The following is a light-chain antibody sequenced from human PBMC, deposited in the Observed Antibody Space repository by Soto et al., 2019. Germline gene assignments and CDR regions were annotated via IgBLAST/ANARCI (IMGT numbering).Light chain of an antibody. Sequence: EIVLTQSLVTLSLSPGDRATLFCRASQSVSSTHLAWYHQKPGQAPRLLIYGASTRASGIRHRFSGSGSGRDFHINISSLETEDFAVYYCHQYGSSPRTFGQGTKVDIK. CDR1: QSVSSTH. CDR3: HQYGSSPRT. V-gene: IGKV3-20*01. J-gene: IGKJ1*01. CDR2: GAS.